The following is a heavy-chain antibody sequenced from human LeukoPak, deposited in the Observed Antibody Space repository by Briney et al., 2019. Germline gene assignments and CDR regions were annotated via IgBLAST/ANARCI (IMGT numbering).Heavy chain of an antibody. Sequence: SETLSLTCTVSGYSISSDYYWGWIRQPPGKGLEWIGSIYYSGSTYYNPSLKSRVTISVDTSKNQFSLKLSSVTAADTAVYYCAGAYSSGWYVGWFDPWGQGTLVTVSS. CDR2: IYYSGST. CDR1: GYSISSDYY. D-gene: IGHD6-19*01. CDR3: AGAYSSGWYVGWFDP. J-gene: IGHJ5*02. V-gene: IGHV4-38-2*02.